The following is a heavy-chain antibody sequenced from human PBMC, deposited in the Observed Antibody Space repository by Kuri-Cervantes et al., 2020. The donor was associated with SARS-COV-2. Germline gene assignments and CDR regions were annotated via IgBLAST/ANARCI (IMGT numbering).Heavy chain of an antibody. D-gene: IGHD6-13*01. V-gene: IGHV3-30*04. CDR1: GFTFSSYA. J-gene: IGHJ4*02. Sequence: GGSLRLSCAASGFTFSSYAMHWVRQAPGKGLEWVAATSYNGKENYYGDSVKGRFTISRDNSRNTLDLEMDSLRTDDTAVYFCAKTSKSASSWFGHFDYWGQGSLVTVSS. CDR2: TSYNGKEN. CDR3: AKTSKSASSWFGHFDY.